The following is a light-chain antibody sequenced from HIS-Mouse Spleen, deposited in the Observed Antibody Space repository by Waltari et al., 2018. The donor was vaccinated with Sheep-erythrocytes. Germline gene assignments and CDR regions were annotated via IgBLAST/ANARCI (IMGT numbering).Light chain of an antibody. V-gene: IGLV3-25*03. CDR3: QSADSSGTYPV. CDR2: KDS. CDR1: ALPKQY. J-gene: IGLJ2*01. Sequence: SYELTQPPSVSVSPGQTARITCSGDALPKQYAYWYQQKPGQAPVLVIYKDSERPPGIPERFSGSSSGKTVTLTISGVQAEDEADYYCQSADSSGTYPVFGGGTKLTVL.